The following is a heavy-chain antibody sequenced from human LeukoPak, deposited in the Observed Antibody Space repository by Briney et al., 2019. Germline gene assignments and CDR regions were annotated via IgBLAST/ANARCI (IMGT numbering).Heavy chain of an antibody. CDR2: INPSGGST. CDR1: GYTFTSYY. V-gene: IGHV1-46*01. CDR3: ARESRQQLVLRY. D-gene: IGHD6-13*01. Sequence: ASAKVSCKASGYTFTSYYMHWVRQAPGQGLEWMGIINPSGGSTSYAQKFQGRVTMTRDTSTSTVYMELSSLRSEDTAVYYCARESRQQLVLRYWGQGTLVTVSS. J-gene: IGHJ4*02.